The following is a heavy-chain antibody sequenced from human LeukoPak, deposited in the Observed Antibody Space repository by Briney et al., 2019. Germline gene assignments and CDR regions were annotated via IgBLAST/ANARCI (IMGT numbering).Heavy chain of an antibody. Sequence: ASVKVSCKASGGTFSSYAISWVRQAPGQGLEWMGWISAYNGNTNYAQKLQGRVTMTTDTPTSTAYMELRSLRSDDTAVYYCASTVTTTSGNAFDIWGQGTMVTVSS. J-gene: IGHJ3*02. CDR3: ASTVTTTSGNAFDI. V-gene: IGHV1-18*01. CDR1: GGTFSSYA. CDR2: ISAYNGNT. D-gene: IGHD4-17*01.